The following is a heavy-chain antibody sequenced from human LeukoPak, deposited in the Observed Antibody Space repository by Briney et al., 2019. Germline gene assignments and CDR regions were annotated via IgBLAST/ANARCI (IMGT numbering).Heavy chain of an antibody. CDR1: GDSISNMDSSYW. CDR3: VRSTSVWYGFDL. D-gene: IGHD6-19*01. J-gene: IGHJ4*02. V-gene: IGHV4-4*02. Sequence: PSETLSLTCTVSGDSISNMDSSYWWTWVRQSPEKGLEWIGEVHHNGSTNYNRSLKSRVNMSVDKSRNQFSLKLTSVTAADTAVYYCVRSTSVWYGFDLWGQGTLVTVSS. CDR2: VHHNGST.